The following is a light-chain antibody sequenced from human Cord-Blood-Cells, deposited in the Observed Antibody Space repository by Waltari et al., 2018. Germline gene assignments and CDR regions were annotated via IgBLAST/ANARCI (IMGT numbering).Light chain of an antibody. V-gene: IGKV1-39*01. CDR2: AAS. CDR3: QQCYSTPYT. CDR1: QSISSY. Sequence: DIQMTQQPSSLSASVGDRVTITCRASQSISSYLDCYQQKPGKAPKLLIYAASSLQSGVPSRFSGSGSGTDFTLTISSLQPEDFATYYCQQCYSTPYTFGQGTKLEIK. J-gene: IGKJ2*01.